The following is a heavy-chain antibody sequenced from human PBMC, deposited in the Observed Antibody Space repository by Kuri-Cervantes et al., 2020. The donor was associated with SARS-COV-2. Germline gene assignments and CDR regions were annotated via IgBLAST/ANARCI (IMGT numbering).Heavy chain of an antibody. D-gene: IGHD3-3*01. V-gene: IGHV3-7*01. J-gene: IGHJ4*02. CDR3: ARKRNNYDFWSGPIYYFDY. Sequence: GGSLRLSCAASGFTFSSYSMNWVRQAPGKGLEWVANIKQDGSEKCYVDSVKGRFTISRDNAKNSLYLQMNSLRAEDTAVYYCARKRNNYDFWSGPIYYFDYWGQGTLVTVSS. CDR2: IKQDGSEK. CDR1: GFTFSSYS.